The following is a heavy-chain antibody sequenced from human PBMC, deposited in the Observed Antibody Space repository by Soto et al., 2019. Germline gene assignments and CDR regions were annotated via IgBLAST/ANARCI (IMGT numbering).Heavy chain of an antibody. CDR1: GFTFSSYS. J-gene: IGHJ5*02. CDR3: ARGGAAATRGWFDP. Sequence: GGSLRLSCAASGFTFSSYSMNWVRQAPGKGLEWLSYISSSSSTIYYADSVKGRITISRDNAKSSLYLQMNSLRDEDTAVYCCARGGAAATRGWFDPWGQGTLVTVSS. CDR2: ISSSSSTI. D-gene: IGHD6-13*01. V-gene: IGHV3-48*02.